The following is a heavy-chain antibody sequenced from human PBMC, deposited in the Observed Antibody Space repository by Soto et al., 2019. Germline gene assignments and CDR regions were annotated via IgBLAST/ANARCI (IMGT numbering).Heavy chain of an antibody. J-gene: IGHJ4*02. CDR2: VYRTGST. D-gene: IGHD6-13*01. V-gene: IGHV4-4*02. Sequence: SQTLSLTGAVSGGSISTSNWWSWVRQPPGKGLEWIGEVYRTGSTNYNPSLESRVIVSVDKSKNQFSLKLTSVTAADTAVYYCARARATIAAAAIFDCWGQGTLVTVS. CDR3: ARARATIAAAAIFDC. CDR1: GGSISTSNW.